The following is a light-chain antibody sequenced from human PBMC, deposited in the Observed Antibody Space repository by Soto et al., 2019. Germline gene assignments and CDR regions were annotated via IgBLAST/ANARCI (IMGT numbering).Light chain of an antibody. CDR1: NSYVAVYNY. V-gene: IGLV2-14*03. Sequence: QSALTQPASVSGSPGQSITISCTGTNSYVAVYNYVSWYQHHPGKAPKLMIYDVSNRPSGVSNRFSGSKSGNTASLTISGLQAEDEADYYCSSYARSSSVFGTGTKLTVL. J-gene: IGLJ1*01. CDR3: SSYARSSSV. CDR2: DVS.